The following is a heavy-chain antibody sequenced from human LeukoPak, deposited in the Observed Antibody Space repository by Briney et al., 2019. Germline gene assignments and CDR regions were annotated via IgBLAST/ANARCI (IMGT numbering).Heavy chain of an antibody. Sequence: SETLSLTCAVYGGSFSGYYWSWIHQPPGKGLEWIGEINHSGSTNYNPSLKSRVTISVDTSKNQFSLKLSSVTAADTAVYYCARRGYCSSTSCYGFDYWGQGTLVTVSS. CDR1: GGSFSGYY. J-gene: IGHJ4*02. V-gene: IGHV4-34*01. CDR2: INHSGST. CDR3: ARRGYCSSTSCYGFDY. D-gene: IGHD2-2*01.